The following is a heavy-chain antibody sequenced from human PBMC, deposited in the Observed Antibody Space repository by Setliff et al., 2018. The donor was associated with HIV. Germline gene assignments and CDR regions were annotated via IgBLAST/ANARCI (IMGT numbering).Heavy chain of an antibody. Sequence: KPSETLSLTCTVSGGSISSYYWSWIRQPPGKGLEWIGYIYTSGSTNYNPSLKSRVTISVDTSKNQFSLKLSSVTAADTAVYYCARDPVEHLGGDYVPSFDYWGQGTLVTVS. CDR2: IYTSGST. J-gene: IGHJ4*02. CDR3: ARDPVEHLGGDYVPSFDY. V-gene: IGHV4-4*08. D-gene: IGHD4-17*01. CDR1: GGSISSYY.